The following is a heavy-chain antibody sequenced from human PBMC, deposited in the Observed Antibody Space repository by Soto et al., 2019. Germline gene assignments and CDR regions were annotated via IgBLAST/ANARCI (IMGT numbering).Heavy chain of an antibody. V-gene: IGHV5-10-1*01. J-gene: IGHJ6*02. CDR2: IDPSDSYP. D-gene: IGHD3-3*01. CDR3: ARFGVVPTAGYYYYGMDV. Sequence: GESLKISCKGSGYSFTSHWISWVRQMPGKGLEWMGRIDPSDSYPNYSPSFQGHVTISADKSISTAYLQWSSLKASDTAMYYCARFGVVPTAGYYYYGMDVWGQGTTVTVSS. CDR1: GYSFTSHW.